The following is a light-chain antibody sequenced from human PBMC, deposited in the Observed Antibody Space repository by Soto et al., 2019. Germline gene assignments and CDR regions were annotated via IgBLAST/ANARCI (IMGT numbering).Light chain of an antibody. V-gene: IGKV3-11*01. CDR1: QSVSSY. Sequence: EIVLTQSPATLSLSPGERATLSCRASQSVSSYLAWYQQKPGQAPRLLIYDASNRATGIPARFSGGVSGTDFTLTLSSLDPEDFAVYYFQQRFNWPRFTFGQGTKLEIK. J-gene: IGKJ2*01. CDR2: DAS. CDR3: QQRFNWPRFT.